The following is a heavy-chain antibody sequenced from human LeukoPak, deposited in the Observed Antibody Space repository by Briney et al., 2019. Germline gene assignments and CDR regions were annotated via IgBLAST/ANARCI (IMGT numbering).Heavy chain of an antibody. CDR3: ARDGGTYDYGDYALLDY. Sequence: GGSLRLSCAASGFIFSCCGMHWVRQAPGKGLEWVALISFDGSNEYYADSVKGRFTISRDNSKNTLYLQMNSLRAEDTAVYYCARDGGTYDYGDYALLDYWGQGTLVTVSS. V-gene: IGHV3-30*03. J-gene: IGHJ4*02. CDR1: GFIFSCCG. D-gene: IGHD4-17*01. CDR2: ISFDGSNE.